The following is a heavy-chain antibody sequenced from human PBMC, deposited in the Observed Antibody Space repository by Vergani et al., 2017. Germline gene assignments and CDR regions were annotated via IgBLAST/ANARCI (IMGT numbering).Heavy chain of an antibody. V-gene: IGHV3-23*01. CDR1: GFTFSSYA. CDR3: AKGVYCRSTSCYEGRGYYYGMGV. Sequence: EVQLLESGGGLVQPGGSLRLSCAASGFTFSSYAMSWVRQVPGKGLEWVSGISGSDGNTYYANSVKGRFTISRDNSKNTLYLQMNSLRADDTAVYYCAKGVYCRSTSCYEGRGYYYGMGVWGQGTTVTFSS. J-gene: IGHJ6*02. CDR2: ISGSDGNT. D-gene: IGHD2-2*01.